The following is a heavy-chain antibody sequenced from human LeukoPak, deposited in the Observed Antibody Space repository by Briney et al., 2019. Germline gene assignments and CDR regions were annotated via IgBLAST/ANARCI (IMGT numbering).Heavy chain of an antibody. CDR3: ARYHGDFRSGYHVNGLFDY. CDR2: ISSSGSTI. D-gene: IGHD3-3*01. CDR1: GFTFSDYY. V-gene: IGHV3-11*04. Sequence: GGSLRLSCAASGFTFSDYYMSWIRQAPGKGLEWVSYISSSGSTIYYADSVKGRFTISRDNAKNSLYLQMNSLRAEDTAVYYCARYHGDFRSGYHVNGLFDYWGQGTLVTVSS. J-gene: IGHJ4*02.